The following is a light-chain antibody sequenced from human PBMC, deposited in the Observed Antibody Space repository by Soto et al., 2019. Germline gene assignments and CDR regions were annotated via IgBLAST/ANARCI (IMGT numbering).Light chain of an antibody. J-gene: IGLJ1*01. CDR2: GVT. CDR3: SSDTSSSSFV. Sequence: QSVLTQPTSVSGSPGQSITISCTGNHNDIGTYDYVSWYQQHPGRAPRLLIYGVTTRPSGISDRFSASKSGLTASLTISGLHPEDAADYSCSSDTSSSSFVFGTGTKVTVL. V-gene: IGLV2-14*03. CDR1: HNDIGTYDY.